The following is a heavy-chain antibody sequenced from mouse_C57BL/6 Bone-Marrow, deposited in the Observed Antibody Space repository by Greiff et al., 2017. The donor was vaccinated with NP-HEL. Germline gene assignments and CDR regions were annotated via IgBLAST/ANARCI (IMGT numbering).Heavy chain of an antibody. Sequence: VKLQQPGAELVKPGASVKLSCKASGYTFTSYWMHWVKQRPGQGLEWIGMIHPNSGSTNYNEKFKSKATLTVDKSSSTAYMQLSSLTSEDSAVYYCAREGAYYDYAWFAYWGQGTLVTVSA. CDR3: AREGAYYDYAWFAY. J-gene: IGHJ3*01. CDR2: IHPNSGST. V-gene: IGHV1-64*01. D-gene: IGHD2-4*01. CDR1: GYTFTSYW.